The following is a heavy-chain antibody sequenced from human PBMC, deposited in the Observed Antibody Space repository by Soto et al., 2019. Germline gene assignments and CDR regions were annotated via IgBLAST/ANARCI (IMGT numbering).Heavy chain of an antibody. CDR2: INHSGST. D-gene: IGHD3-22*01. Sequence: SETLSLTCAVYVGSFSGYYWSWIRQPPGKGLEWIGEINHSGSTNYNPSLKSRVTISVDTSKNQFSLKLSSVTAADTAVYYCARDYYDSNYWGQGTLVTVSS. V-gene: IGHV4-34*01. CDR1: VGSFSGYY. CDR3: ARDYYDSNY. J-gene: IGHJ4*02.